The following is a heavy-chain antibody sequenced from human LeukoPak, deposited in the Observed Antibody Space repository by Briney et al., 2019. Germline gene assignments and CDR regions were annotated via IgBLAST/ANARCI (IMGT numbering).Heavy chain of an antibody. CDR1: GFTFSSYA. V-gene: IGHV3-30-3*01. Sequence: GGSLRLSCAASGFTFSSYAMHWVRQAPGKGLEWVAVISYDGSNKYYADSVKGRFTISRDNSKNTPYLQMNSLRAEDTAVYYCARGRYYYDSSGYQPPFFDYWGQGTLVTVSS. CDR2: ISYDGSNK. J-gene: IGHJ4*02. D-gene: IGHD3-22*01. CDR3: ARGRYYYDSSGYQPPFFDY.